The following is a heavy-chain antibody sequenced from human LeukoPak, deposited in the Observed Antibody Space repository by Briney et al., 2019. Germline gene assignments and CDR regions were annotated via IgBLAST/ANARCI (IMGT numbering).Heavy chain of an antibody. J-gene: IGHJ5*02. CDR3: ARDRGRYFAYTRGSWFDP. D-gene: IGHD3-9*01. Sequence: PGGSLRLSCAASGFTFSSYSMNWVRQAPGKGLEWVSSISSSSSYIYYADSVKGRITISRDNAKNSLYLQMNSLRAEDTAVYYCARDRGRYFAYTRGSWFDPWGQGTLVTVSS. V-gene: IGHV3-21*01. CDR1: GFTFSSYS. CDR2: ISSSSSYI.